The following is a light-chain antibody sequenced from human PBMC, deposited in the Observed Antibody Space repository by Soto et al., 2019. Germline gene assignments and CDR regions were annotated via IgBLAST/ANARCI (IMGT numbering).Light chain of an antibody. CDR1: SSDVGAYNL. V-gene: IGLV2-23*01. J-gene: IGLJ1*01. CDR3: CSYAGNNVPIYV. CDR2: EGD. Sequence: QSVLTQPASVSGSPGQSITISCTGTSSDVGAYNLVSWYQHHPGKAPKLMIYEGDKRPSGVSDRFSGSKSGNTASLTISGLQAEDEADYYCCSYAGNNVPIYVIGTGTKLTVL.